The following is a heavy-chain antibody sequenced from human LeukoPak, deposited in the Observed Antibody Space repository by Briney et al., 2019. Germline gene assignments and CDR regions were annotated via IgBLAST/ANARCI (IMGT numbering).Heavy chain of an antibody. Sequence: SETLSLTCTVSGGSISSGGYYWSWIRQHPGKGLEWIGYIYYSGSTYYNPSLKSRVTISVDTSKNQFSLKLSSVTAADTAAYYCARDRMRSFDPWGQGTLVTVSS. CDR2: IYYSGST. J-gene: IGHJ5*02. CDR3: ARDRMRSFDP. CDR1: GGSISSGGYY. V-gene: IGHV4-31*03. D-gene: IGHD2-8*01.